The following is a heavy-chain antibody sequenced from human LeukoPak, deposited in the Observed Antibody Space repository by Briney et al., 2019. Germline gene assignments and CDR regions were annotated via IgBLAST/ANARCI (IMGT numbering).Heavy chain of an antibody. CDR2: ISSSGRTR. CDR3: ARDGSSGWYWVDY. V-gene: IGHV3-48*03. D-gene: IGHD6-19*01. J-gene: IGHJ4*02. CDR1: GFTFSSDE. Sequence: PGGSLRLSCAASGFTFSSDEMNWVRQVPGKGLEWVSYISSSGRTRYYADSVKGRFTISRENVKNSLYLQMNSLRAEDTAVYYCARDGSSGWYWVDYWGQGTLVTVSS.